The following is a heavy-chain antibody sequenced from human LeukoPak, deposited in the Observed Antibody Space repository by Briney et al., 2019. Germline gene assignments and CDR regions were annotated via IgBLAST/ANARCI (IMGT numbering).Heavy chain of an antibody. Sequence: ASVKVSCKASGYTFTSYAMSWVRQAPGKGLEWVSAISGSGGSTYYADSVKGRFTISRDNSKNTLYLQMNSLRAEDTAVYYCAKPLWSGSYYSDPWGQGTLVTVSS. CDR2: ISGSGGST. J-gene: IGHJ5*02. CDR1: GYTFTSYA. CDR3: AKPLWSGSYYSDP. V-gene: IGHV3-23*01. D-gene: IGHD3-10*01.